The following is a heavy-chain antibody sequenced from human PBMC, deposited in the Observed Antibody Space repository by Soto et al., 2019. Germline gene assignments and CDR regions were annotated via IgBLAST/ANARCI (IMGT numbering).Heavy chain of an antibody. J-gene: IGHJ4*02. V-gene: IGHV4-39*01. CDR3: ARQEGYLAGCQGF. D-gene: IGHD3-22*01. CDR2: IYYNGRI. Sequence: QMHLQESGPGLVKPSETLSLTCNVSGGSISSSDYYWGWVRQPPGEGLEWIGSIYYNGRINYNPSFHSRVTISQDTSMNQFFLKMRSVDAADSAVYYCARQEGYLAGCQGFWGQGTLVTVSS. CDR1: GGSISSSDYY.